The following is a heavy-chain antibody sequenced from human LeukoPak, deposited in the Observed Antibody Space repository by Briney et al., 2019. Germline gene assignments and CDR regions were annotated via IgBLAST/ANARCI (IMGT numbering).Heavy chain of an antibody. CDR3: VRAVPAAMGWYFDY. CDR2: INWNGGST. D-gene: IGHD2-2*01. V-gene: IGHV3-20*04. J-gene: IGHJ4*02. CDR1: GFTFDDYG. Sequence: PGGSLRLSCAASGFTFDDYGMSWVRQAPGKGLEWVSGINWNGGSTGYADSVKGRFTISRDNAKNSLYLQMNSLRAEDTALYYCVRAVPAAMGWYFDYWGQGDLVTVSS.